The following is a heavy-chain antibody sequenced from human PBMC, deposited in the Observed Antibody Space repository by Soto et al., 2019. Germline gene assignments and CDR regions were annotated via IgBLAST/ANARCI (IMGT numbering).Heavy chain of an antibody. Sequence: ASVKVSCKASGGTFSSYAISWVRQAPGQGLEWMGGIIPIFGTANYAQKFQGRVTITADESTSTAYMELSSLRSEDTAVYYCARVLVRMDIVATITGYRYYYYGMDVWGQGTTVTVSS. V-gene: IGHV1-69*13. CDR3: ARVLVRMDIVATITGYRYYYYGMDV. CDR2: IIPIFGTA. D-gene: IGHD5-12*01. CDR1: GGTFSSYA. J-gene: IGHJ6*02.